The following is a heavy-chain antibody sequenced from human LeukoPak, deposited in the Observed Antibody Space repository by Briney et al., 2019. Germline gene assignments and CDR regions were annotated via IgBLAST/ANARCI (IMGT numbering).Heavy chain of an antibody. CDR3: AREGYCSGGSCHFKNNWFDP. D-gene: IGHD2-15*01. J-gene: IGHJ5*02. Sequence: SQTLSLTCAISGDSVSSKSAAWSWVRQSPSRGLEWLGRTYYRSKWFNDYAVSVKSRVIINPDTSKNQFSLHLNSVTPEDTAVYYCAREGYCSGGSCHFKNNWFDPWGQGTLVTVSS. CDR2: TYYRSKWFN. CDR1: GDSVSSKSAA. V-gene: IGHV6-1*01.